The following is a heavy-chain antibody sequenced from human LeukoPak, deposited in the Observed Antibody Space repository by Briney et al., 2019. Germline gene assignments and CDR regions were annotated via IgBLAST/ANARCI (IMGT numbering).Heavy chain of an antibody. V-gene: IGHV3-30*04. CDR1: GFTFSSYA. J-gene: IGHJ4*02. D-gene: IGHD1-14*01. CDR3: GKGSFVTPPGYFDF. CDR2: ISYDGSNK. Sequence: GGPLRLSCAASGFTFSSYAMHWVRQAPGKGLEWVAVISYDGSNKYYADSVKGRFTISRDNSKNTLYLQMNSLRAEDTAVVYLGKGSFVTPPGYFDFWGRGTLVTLSS.